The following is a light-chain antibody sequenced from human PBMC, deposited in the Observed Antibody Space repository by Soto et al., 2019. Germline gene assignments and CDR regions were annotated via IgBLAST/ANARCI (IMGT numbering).Light chain of an antibody. Sequence: EIVMTQSPATLSVSPGERATLSCRASQSISSNLAWYQQKPGQAPRLLMFRTSSRATGFPARFSGSGSGTEFNLTISSLQSEDFGVYYCQQYNNWPRATVGGGTKGEIK. CDR2: RTS. CDR1: QSISSN. J-gene: IGKJ4*01. V-gene: IGKV3-15*01. CDR3: QQYNNWPRAT.